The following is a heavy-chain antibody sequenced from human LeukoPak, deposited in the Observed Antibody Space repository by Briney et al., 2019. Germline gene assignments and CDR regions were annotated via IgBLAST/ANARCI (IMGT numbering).Heavy chain of an antibody. CDR3: ASEDSGSYSAFDI. V-gene: IGHV1-2*04. CDR2: INPNSGGT. D-gene: IGHD1-26*01. CDR1: GYTFTGYY. Sequence: ASVKVSCKASGYTFTGYYMHWVRQAPGQGLEWMGWINPNSGGTNYAQKFQGWVTMTRDTSISTAYMELSRLRSDDTAVYYCASEDSGSYSAFDIWGQGTMVTVSS. J-gene: IGHJ3*02.